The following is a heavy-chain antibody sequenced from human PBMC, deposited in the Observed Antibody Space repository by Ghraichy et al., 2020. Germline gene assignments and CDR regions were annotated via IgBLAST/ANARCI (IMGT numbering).Heavy chain of an antibody. D-gene: IGHD2-2*01. CDR1: GFTFSSFW. J-gene: IGHJ4*02. Sequence: GESLNISCAASGFTFSSFWMSWVRQAPGKGLEWVAKIKVDGSEKYYVDSVKGRFIISRDNAKNSLYLEMNSLRVEDTAVYYCARGGYRPDYWGQGTLVTVSS. CDR2: IKVDGSEK. CDR3: ARGGYRPDY. V-gene: IGHV3-7*04.